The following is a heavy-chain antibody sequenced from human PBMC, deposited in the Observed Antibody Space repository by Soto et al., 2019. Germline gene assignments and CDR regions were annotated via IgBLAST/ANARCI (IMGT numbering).Heavy chain of an antibody. Sequence: SETPSLTCAVCGGSFCGYYWSWIRQPPGKGLEWIGEINHSGSTNYNPSLKSRVTISVDTSKNQFSLKLSSVTAADSAVYYCARGVIDSSGYYSDYWGQGTLVTVSS. V-gene: IGHV4-34*01. D-gene: IGHD3-22*01. CDR2: INHSGST. CDR3: ARGVIDSSGYYSDY. J-gene: IGHJ4*02. CDR1: GGSFCGYY.